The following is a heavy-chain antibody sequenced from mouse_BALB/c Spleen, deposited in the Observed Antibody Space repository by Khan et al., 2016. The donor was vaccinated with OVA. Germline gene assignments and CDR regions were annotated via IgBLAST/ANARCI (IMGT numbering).Heavy chain of an antibody. CDR1: GYTFTNYG. V-gene: IGHV9-3-1*01. CDR2: INTYTGEP. J-gene: IGHJ4*01. D-gene: IGHD1-1*02. CDR3: ARVWYSGTMDY. Sequence: QIQLVQSGPELKKPGETVKISCKASGYTFTNYGMNWVKQALGTGLKWMGFINTYTGEPTYADDIKGRFAFSLETSASTAYLQFNNLKNEDTSTYFCARVWYSGTMDYWGQGTSVTVSS.